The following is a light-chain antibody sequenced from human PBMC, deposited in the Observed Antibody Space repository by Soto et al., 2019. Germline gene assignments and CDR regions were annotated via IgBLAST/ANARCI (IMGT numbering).Light chain of an antibody. Sequence: EIVLTQSPATLSLSPGERATLSCRASQSVSSYLAWYQQKPGQAPRLLIYDASNRATGIPARFSGSGSGTDCTLPSSSLEPEDFAVYYCQQRSNWPPVFGGGTKVEIK. CDR2: DAS. CDR3: QQRSNWPPV. J-gene: IGKJ4*01. V-gene: IGKV3-11*01. CDR1: QSVSSY.